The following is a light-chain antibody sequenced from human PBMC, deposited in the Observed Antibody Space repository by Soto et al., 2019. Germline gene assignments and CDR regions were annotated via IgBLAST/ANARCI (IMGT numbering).Light chain of an antibody. V-gene: IGLV1-51*01. J-gene: IGLJ3*02. CDR3: GTWDSSLSAWV. CDR1: SSNIGNNY. CDR2: DNS. Sequence: QSVLTQPPSVSAAPGQKVTISCSGSSSNIGNNYVSWYQQLPGTAPKFLIYDNSKRPSGIPDRFSGSKSGTSATLGITGLQTGDEADYYCGTWDSSLSAWVFGGGTKLTVL.